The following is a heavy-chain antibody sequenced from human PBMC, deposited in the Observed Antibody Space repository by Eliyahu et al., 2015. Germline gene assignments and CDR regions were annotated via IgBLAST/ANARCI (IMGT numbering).Heavy chain of an antibody. CDR3: ARTSGSYAADPYYFDY. Sequence: EVLLVESGGGLVQPGGSLRLSCAASGFNFNNYWMTWVRQAPGKGPEWVANIDQDGGKKHFLDSVKGRFTISRDNAKNSLYLQMSSLKGEDTAVYYCARTSGSYAADPYYFDYWGQGILVTVSS. J-gene: IGHJ4*02. CDR2: IDQDGGKK. D-gene: IGHD1-26*01. CDR1: GFNFNNYW. V-gene: IGHV3-7*01.